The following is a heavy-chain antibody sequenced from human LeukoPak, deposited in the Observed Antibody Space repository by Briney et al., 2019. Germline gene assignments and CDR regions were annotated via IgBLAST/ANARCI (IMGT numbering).Heavy chain of an antibody. CDR2: ISGSGGST. Sequence: PGGSLRLSCAASGFTFSSYAMSWVRQAPGKGLEWVSAISGSGGSTYYADSVKGRFTISRDNSKNTLYLQMNSLRAEDTAVYYCAKVRDYDFWSGYVDYWGQGTLVTVSS. CDR3: AKVRDYDFWSGYVDY. J-gene: IGHJ4*02. D-gene: IGHD3-3*01. CDR1: GFTFSSYA. V-gene: IGHV3-23*01.